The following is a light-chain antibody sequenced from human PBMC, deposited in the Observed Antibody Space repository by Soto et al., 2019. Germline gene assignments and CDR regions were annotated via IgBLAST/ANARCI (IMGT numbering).Light chain of an antibody. V-gene: IGLV1-40*01. CDR3: QAYASSLSVV. J-gene: IGLJ2*01. CDR1: SSNIGAGYD. Sequence: QSVLTQPPSVSGAPGQRVTISCTGSSSNIGAGYDVHWYQQLPGTAPKLLIYGNSNRPSGVPDRYSGSKSGSSASLASTGLQAEDEADYYCQAYASSLSVVFGGGTQRTVL. CDR2: GNS.